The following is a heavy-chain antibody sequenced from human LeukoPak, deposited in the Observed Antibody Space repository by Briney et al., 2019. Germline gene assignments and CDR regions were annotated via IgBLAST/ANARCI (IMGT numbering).Heavy chain of an antibody. J-gene: IGHJ1*01. D-gene: IGHD3-16*01. V-gene: IGHV3-7*01. CDR1: GFTSSSYW. CDR2: IKQDGSEK. Sequence: GGSLRLSCAASGFTSSSYWMSWVRQAPGKGLEWVANIKQDGSEKYYVDSVKGRFTISRDNAKNSLYLQLNSLRAEDTAVYYCARGLVPGQHWGQGTLVTVSS. CDR3: ARGLVPGQH.